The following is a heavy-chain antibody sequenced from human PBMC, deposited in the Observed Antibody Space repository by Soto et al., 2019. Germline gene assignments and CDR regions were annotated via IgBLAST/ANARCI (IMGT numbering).Heavy chain of an antibody. D-gene: IGHD2-15*01. CDR3: ARLVHAFSNYFDY. CDR2: INYSGIT. Sequence: QLQVQESGPGLVKPSETLSLTCSVSGGSISSSGYYWVWIRQPPGKGLEWIGSINYSGITYYTSSLKSRLTMSVDTSMNQFSLKLTSVTAADTAVYYCARLVHAFSNYFDYWGQGILVTVSS. CDR1: GGSISSSGYY. V-gene: IGHV4-39*01. J-gene: IGHJ4*02.